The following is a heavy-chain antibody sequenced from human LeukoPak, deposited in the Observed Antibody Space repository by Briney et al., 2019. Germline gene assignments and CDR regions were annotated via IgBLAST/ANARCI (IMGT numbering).Heavy chain of an antibody. V-gene: IGHV1-69*05. CDR2: IIPIFGTA. D-gene: IGHD3-22*01. Sequence: GASVKVSCKASGGTFSSYAISWVRQAPGQGLEWMGGIIPIFGTANYAQKFRGRVTITTDESTSTAYMELSSLRSEDTAVYYCASGYYDSSGYFNPHYYYYYMDVWGKGTTVTVSS. J-gene: IGHJ6*03. CDR1: GGTFSSYA. CDR3: ASGYYDSSGYFNPHYYYYYMDV.